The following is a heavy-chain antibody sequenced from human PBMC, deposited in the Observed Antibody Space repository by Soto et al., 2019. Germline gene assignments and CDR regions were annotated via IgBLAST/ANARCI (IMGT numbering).Heavy chain of an antibody. CDR1: GGSISSSNW. V-gene: IGHV4-4*02. D-gene: IGHD6-19*01. J-gene: IGHJ4*02. CDR2: IYHSGST. Sequence: SETLSLTCAVSGGSISSSNWWSWVRQPPGEGLEWIGEIYHSGSTNYNPSLKSRVTISVDKSKNQFSLKLSSVTAADTAVYYCARDLGSGSTDFDYWGQGTLVTVSS. CDR3: ARDLGSGSTDFDY.